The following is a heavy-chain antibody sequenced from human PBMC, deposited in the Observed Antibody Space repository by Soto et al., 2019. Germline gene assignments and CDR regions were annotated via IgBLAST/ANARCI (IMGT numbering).Heavy chain of an antibody. CDR3: VYDCGWARFDV. CDR2: TNCDGSDK. J-gene: IGHJ6*02. D-gene: IGHD2-21*02. CDR1: GFTFSSYW. V-gene: IGHV3-74*02. Sequence: EVQLVESGGGLVQPGGSLRLSCAASGFTFSSYWMYWVRQAPGKGLVWVSRTNCDGSDKTYADSVKGRFTISRDNAKNTPYLQMNRLRAEDRAVDYGVYDCGWARFDVWGQGTTVTVSS.